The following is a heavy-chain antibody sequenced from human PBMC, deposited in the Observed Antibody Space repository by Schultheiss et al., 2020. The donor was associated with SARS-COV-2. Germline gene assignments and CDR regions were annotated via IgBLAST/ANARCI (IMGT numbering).Heavy chain of an antibody. CDR1: GFTFSSYA. V-gene: IGHV3-53*04. Sequence: GGSLRLSCAASGFTFSSYAMSWVRQAPGKGLEWVSVIYSGGSTYYADSVKGRFTISRHNSKNTLYLQMNSLRAEDTAVYYCARGYYYMDVWGKGTTVTVSS. CDR3: ARGYYYMDV. CDR2: IYSGGST. D-gene: IGHD3-10*01. J-gene: IGHJ6*03.